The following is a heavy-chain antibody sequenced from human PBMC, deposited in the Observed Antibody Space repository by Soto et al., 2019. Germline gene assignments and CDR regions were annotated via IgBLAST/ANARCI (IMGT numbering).Heavy chain of an antibody. Sequence: SETLSLTCSVSGGSMSEYFWSWIRQSPGKGLEWIGYIYYLGSTDYNPSLKSRVTISVDTSKRQFSLRLTSVTAADTAVYYCARDQGHYYYGSGSTLGLDPWGQGTLVTVSS. CDR2: IYYLGST. J-gene: IGHJ5*02. CDR1: GGSMSEYF. V-gene: IGHV4-59*01. D-gene: IGHD3-10*01. CDR3: ARDQGHYYYGSGSTLGLDP.